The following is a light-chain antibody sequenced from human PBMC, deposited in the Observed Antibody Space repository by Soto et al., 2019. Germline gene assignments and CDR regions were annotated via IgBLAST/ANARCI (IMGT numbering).Light chain of an antibody. Sequence: QSVLTQPRSVSGSPGQSVTISCTGTSSDVGAYNYVSWYQQHPGKAPELIIFDVARRPSGVPDRFSGSKSGNTASLTVSGLQAEDEADYYCCSYAGSYTFVSGTGTKVTVL. CDR2: DVA. CDR3: CSYAGSYTFV. V-gene: IGLV2-11*01. CDR1: SSDVGAYNY. J-gene: IGLJ1*01.